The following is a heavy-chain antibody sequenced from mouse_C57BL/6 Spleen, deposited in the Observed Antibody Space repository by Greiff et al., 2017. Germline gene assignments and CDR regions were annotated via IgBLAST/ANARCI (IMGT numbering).Heavy chain of an antibody. CDR2: IYPGDGDT. D-gene: IGHD2-3*01. V-gene: IGHV1-82*01. J-gene: IGHJ1*03. Sequence: QVQLKQSGPELVKPGASVKISCKASGYAFRSSWMNWVKQRPGKGLEWIGRIYPGDGDTNYNGKFKGKATLTADKSSSTAYMQLSSLTSEDSAVYFCARMVRRYFDVWGTGTTVTVSS. CDR3: ARMVRRYFDV. CDR1: GYAFRSSW.